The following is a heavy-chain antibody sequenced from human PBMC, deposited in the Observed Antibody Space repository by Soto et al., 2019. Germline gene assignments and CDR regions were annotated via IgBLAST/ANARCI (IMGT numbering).Heavy chain of an antibody. Sequence: SETLSLTCAVSGGSISSGGYSWSWIRQPPGKGLEWIGYIYHSGSTYYNPSLKSRVTISVDRSKNQFSLKLSSVTAADTAVYCCARVLRESGYYTGVRFAPWGQGTLVPVSS. CDR2: IYHSGST. CDR3: ARVLRESGYYTGVRFAP. V-gene: IGHV4-30-2*01. D-gene: IGHD3-3*01. CDR1: GGSISSGGYS. J-gene: IGHJ5*02.